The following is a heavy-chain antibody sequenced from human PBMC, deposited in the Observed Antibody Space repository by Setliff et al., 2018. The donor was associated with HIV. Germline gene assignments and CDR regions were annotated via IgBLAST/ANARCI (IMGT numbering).Heavy chain of an antibody. CDR2: INPAGNPT. D-gene: IGHD3-9*01. Sequence: SVKVSCKASGGPFTSSSIGWVRQAPGQGLEWMGIINPAGNPTSYAQKFQGRVTITTDESTTTAYMELSSLRSEDTALYYCAGSILTGYYTFGADYWGQRTLVTVSS. CDR1: GGPFTSSS. V-gene: IGHV1-69*16. CDR3: AGSILTGYYTFGADY. J-gene: IGHJ4*02.